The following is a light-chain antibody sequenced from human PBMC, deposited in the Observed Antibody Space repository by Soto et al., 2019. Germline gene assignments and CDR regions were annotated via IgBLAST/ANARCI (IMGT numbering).Light chain of an antibody. V-gene: IGLV2-11*01. J-gene: IGLJ2*01. CDR3: CSYEGTPSPVV. Sequence: QSALTQPRSVSGSLGHSVTISCTGTSSDVGGYNYVSWYQHHPGKAPKIVIYDVYKWPPGVSDRFSGSKSGNTASLTISGPQAEDEGDYYHCSYEGTPSPVVFGGGTKLTVL. CDR1: SSDVGGYNY. CDR2: DVY.